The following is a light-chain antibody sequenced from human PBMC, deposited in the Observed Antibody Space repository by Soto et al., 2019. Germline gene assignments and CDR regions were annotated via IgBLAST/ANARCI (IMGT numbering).Light chain of an antibody. CDR1: SSDVGGYNY. Sequence: QSALTQPPSASGSPGQSVTISCTGTSSDVGGYNYVSWYQQYPGKAPKLMIYEVNKRPSGVPDRFSGSKSGNTASLTVSGLQAEDEADYYCCSYAGSSTSYVFGTGTKLTVL. J-gene: IGLJ1*01. V-gene: IGLV2-8*01. CDR2: EVN. CDR3: CSYAGSSTSYV.